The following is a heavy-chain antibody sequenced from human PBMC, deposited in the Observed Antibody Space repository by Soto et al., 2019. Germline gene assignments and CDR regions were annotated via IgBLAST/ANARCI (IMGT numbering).Heavy chain of an antibody. CDR2: IRDRPDRYTT. D-gene: IGHD3-3*01. Sequence: PSGSLRLCCASSGVTVKIPEMGGVRQAPGKGLEWVGRIRDRPDRYTTDYAASVKDRFIISRDDSKNLLYLHMNNLKTEDSAVYFCTRQAIHSWFAFRGQGTLVTVSS. CDR1: GVTVKIPE. V-gene: IGHV3-72*01. J-gene: IGHJ4*02. CDR3: TRQAIHSWFAF.